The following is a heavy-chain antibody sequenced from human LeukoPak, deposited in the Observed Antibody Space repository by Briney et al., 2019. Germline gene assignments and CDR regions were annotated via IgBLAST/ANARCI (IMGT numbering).Heavy chain of an antibody. D-gene: IGHD3-16*01. J-gene: IGHJ4*02. CDR3: ARGHHIMMQNDY. Sequence: GASVKVSCKASGGTFSSYAISWGRQAPGQGLEWMGGIIPIFGTANYAQKFQGRVTITADESTSTAYMELSSLRSEDTAVYYCARGHHIMMQNDYWGQGTLVTVSS. CDR2: IIPIFGTA. V-gene: IGHV1-69*13. CDR1: GGTFSSYA.